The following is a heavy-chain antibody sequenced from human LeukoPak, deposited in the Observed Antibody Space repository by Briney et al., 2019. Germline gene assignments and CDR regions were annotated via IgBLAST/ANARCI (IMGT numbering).Heavy chain of an antibody. D-gene: IGHD3-10*01. Sequence: GEPLKTSGKASGYRFTSYWIGWVRQLPGKGLEWTGIIYPGDSTNRSSPSFQGQVTISGGNSICTAYLQWRRLKTSDTAMYYGARRGAGGDFVESAFDVWCQGTMVTVSS. J-gene: IGHJ3*01. CDR1: GYRFTSYW. CDR2: IYPGDSTN. V-gene: IGHV5-51*01. CDR3: ARRGAGGDFVESAFDV.